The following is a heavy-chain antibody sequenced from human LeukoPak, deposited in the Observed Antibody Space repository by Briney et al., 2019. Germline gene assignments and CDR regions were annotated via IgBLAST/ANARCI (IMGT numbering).Heavy chain of an antibody. CDR1: GLTFSTYS. Sequence: PGRSLRLSCAASGLTFSTYSMNWVRQAPGQGLQWVSSISSSSKYIYYADSVKGRFTISRDNAKNSLYLQMNSLRPEDSAVYYCVPRYCSSTSCEDYWGQGTLVTVSS. CDR2: ISSSSKYI. D-gene: IGHD2-2*01. J-gene: IGHJ4*02. V-gene: IGHV3-21*06. CDR3: VPRYCSSTSCEDY.